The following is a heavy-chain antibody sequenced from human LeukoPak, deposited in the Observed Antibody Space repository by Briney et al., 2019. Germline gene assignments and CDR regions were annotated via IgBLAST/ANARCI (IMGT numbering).Heavy chain of an antibody. J-gene: IGHJ4*02. CDR2: INQDGREK. D-gene: IGHD6-19*01. CDR1: GFTFSSYS. V-gene: IGHV3-7*04. Sequence: GGSLRLSCAASGFTFSSYSMNWVRQAPGKGLEWVANINQDGREKNYVDSVKGRFTIFRDNAKNSLYLQMNSLRVEDTAVFYCTRGSGWYPDYWGQGTLVTVSS. CDR3: TRGSGWYPDY.